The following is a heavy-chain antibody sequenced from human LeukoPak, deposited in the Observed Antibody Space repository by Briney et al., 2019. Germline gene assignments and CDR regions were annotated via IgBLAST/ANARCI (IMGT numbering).Heavy chain of an antibody. CDR2: ISGSGGST. CDR3: AKTAMVNFYSRPHFDY. V-gene: IGHV3-23*01. CDR1: GFTFSSYA. D-gene: IGHD5-18*01. Sequence: GGSLRLSCAASGFTFSSYAMSWVRQAPGKGLEWVSAISGSGGSTYYADSVKGRFTISRDNSKNTLYLQMNSLRAEDTAVYYCAKTAMVNFYSRPHFDYWGQGTLVTVSS. J-gene: IGHJ4*02.